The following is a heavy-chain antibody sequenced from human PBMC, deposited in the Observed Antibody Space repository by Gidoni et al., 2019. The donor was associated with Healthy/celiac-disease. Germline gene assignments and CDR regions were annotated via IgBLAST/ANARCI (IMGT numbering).Heavy chain of an antibody. CDR3: ARVSPYCSSTSCYEFDY. J-gene: IGHJ4*02. Sequence: QVQLQESGPGLVKPSETLSLTCTVSGGSISRYYWSWIRQPPGKGLEWIGYIYYSGSTNYNPSLKSRVTISVDTSKNQFSLKLSSVTAADTAVYYCARVSPYCSSTSCYEFDYWGQGTLVTVSS. V-gene: IGHV4-59*01. D-gene: IGHD2-2*01. CDR1: GGSISRYY. CDR2: IYYSGST.